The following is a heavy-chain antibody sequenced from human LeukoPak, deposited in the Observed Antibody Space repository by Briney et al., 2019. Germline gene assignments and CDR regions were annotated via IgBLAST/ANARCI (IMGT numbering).Heavy chain of an antibody. J-gene: IGHJ6*03. V-gene: IGHV4-38-2*01. CDR1: GYSINSGYY. CDR2: IYRNGNT. CDR3: ASGSNDYYYYYMDV. D-gene: IGHD5-12*01. Sequence: PSETLSLTCDVSGYSINSGYYWGWIRQPPGKGLVWIGSIYRNGNTYYNPSLKSRVTMSVDTSRNQFSLKLSSVTAADTAVYYCASGSNDYYYYYMDVWSKGTTVTVSS.